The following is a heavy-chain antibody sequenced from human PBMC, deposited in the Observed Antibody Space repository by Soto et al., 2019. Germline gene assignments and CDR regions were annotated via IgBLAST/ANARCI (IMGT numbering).Heavy chain of an antibody. Sequence: GASVKVSCKASGYTFTGYYMHWVRQAPGQGLEWMGWISAYNGNTNYAQKLQGRVTMTTDTSTSTAYMELRSLRSDDTAVYYCARVSGGPYMDVWGQGTTVTVSS. D-gene: IGHD3-16*01. CDR3: ARVSGGPYMDV. J-gene: IGHJ6*02. CDR1: GYTFTGYY. V-gene: IGHV1-18*04. CDR2: ISAYNGNT.